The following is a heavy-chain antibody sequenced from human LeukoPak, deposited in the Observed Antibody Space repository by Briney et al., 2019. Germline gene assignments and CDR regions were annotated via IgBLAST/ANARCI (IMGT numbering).Heavy chain of an antibody. J-gene: IGHJ4*02. V-gene: IGHV3-23*01. CDR2: ISGSGGST. D-gene: IGHD3-22*01. Sequence: PGGSLRLSCAASGFTFSSYAMSWVRQAPGKGLEWVSAISGSGGSTYYADSVKGRFTISRDNSKNTLYLQMNSLRAEDTAVYCCAKDPTHYYDSSGYYYWGQGTLVTVSS. CDR1: GFTFSSYA. CDR3: AKDPTHYYDSSGYYY.